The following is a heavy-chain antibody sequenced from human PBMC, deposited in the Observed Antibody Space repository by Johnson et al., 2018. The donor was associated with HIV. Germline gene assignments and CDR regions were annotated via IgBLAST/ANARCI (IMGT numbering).Heavy chain of an antibody. CDR3: AREWGMITFGGVIPRNAFDI. J-gene: IGHJ3*02. CDR2: TTSDGSST. Sequence: VQLVESGGGVVQPGGSLRLSCAASGLIFSRSWMHWVRQAPGKGLVWVSRTTSDGSSTTYADSVKGRFTISSDKAKDTLHLQMNSLRAEDTAVYYCAREWGMITFGGVIPRNAFDIWGQGTMVTVSS. CDR1: GLIFSRSW. V-gene: IGHV3-74*01. D-gene: IGHD3-16*01.